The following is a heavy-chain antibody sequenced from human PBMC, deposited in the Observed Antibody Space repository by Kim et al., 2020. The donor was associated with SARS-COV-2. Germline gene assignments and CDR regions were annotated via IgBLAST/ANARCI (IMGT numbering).Heavy chain of an antibody. D-gene: IGHD3-10*01. J-gene: IGHJ6*02. V-gene: IGHV4-34*13. Sequence: NPAPKSRVTISGDTSKKQFSLKVGDVAAADTAVYYCARSVKLHYYYGMDVWGQGTTVTVSS. CDR3: ARSVKLHYYYGMDV.